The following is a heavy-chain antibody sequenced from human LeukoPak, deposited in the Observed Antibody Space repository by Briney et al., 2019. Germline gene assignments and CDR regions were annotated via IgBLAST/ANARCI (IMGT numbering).Heavy chain of an antibody. CDR3: ARGGFFIEGYGSSWYPSDY. J-gene: IGHJ4*02. V-gene: IGHV1-18*01. D-gene: IGHD6-13*01. Sequence: ASVKVSCTASGYTFTSYDISWVRQAPGQGLEWMGWISAYNGNTNYAQKLQGRVTMTTDTSTSTAYMELRSLRSDDTAVYYCARGGFFIEGYGSSWYPSDYWGQGTLVTVSS. CDR2: ISAYNGNT. CDR1: GYTFTSYD.